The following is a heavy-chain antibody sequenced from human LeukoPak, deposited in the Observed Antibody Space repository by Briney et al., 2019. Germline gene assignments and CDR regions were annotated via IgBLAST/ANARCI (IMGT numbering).Heavy chain of an antibody. V-gene: IGHV3-21*01. CDR2: ISSSSSYI. J-gene: IGHJ5*02. Sequence: GGSLRLSCAASGFTFSSYSMNWVCQAPGKGLGWVSSISSSSSYINYADSVKGRFTISRDNAKNSLYLQMNSLRAEDTAVYYCASGNSGYDTWGQGTLVTVSS. D-gene: IGHD5-12*01. CDR1: GFTFSSYS. CDR3: ASGNSGYDT.